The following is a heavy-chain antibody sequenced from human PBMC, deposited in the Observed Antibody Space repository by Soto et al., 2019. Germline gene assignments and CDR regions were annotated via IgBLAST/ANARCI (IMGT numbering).Heavy chain of an antibody. CDR3: AREGYRSSGSCALYSHEFFGMDV. D-gene: IGHD2-15*01. V-gene: IGHV1-18*01. Sequence: ASVKVSCKASRYSFARYGMSWVRQAPGQGLEWMGWISTYNENTKYAQKFQGRVTLTTDTSTSTAYMELRSLTSDDTAVYYCAREGYRSSGSCALYSHEFFGMDVWGQGTTVTVSS. CDR1: RYSFARYG. J-gene: IGHJ6*02. CDR2: ISTYNENT.